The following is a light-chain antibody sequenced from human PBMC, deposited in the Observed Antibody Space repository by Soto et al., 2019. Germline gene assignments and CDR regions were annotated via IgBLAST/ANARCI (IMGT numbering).Light chain of an antibody. CDR1: QYVSVRF. Sequence: IVWKQWPGTVSLTPGESATLSCRASQYVSVRFLAWYQQKPGQAPRLLIYGASDRATGIPDRFSGSGSGTDFTLTISSLEPDDFAVYYCQQYGSSPYTFGQGTKVDIK. V-gene: IGKV3-20*01. CDR2: GAS. CDR3: QQYGSSPYT. J-gene: IGKJ2*01.